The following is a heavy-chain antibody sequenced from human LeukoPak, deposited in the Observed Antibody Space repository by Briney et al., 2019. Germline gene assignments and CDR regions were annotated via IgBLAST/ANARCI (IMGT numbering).Heavy chain of an antibody. CDR2: IYYSGST. Sequence: SETLSLTCTVSGGSISSSSYYWGWIRQPPGKGLEWIGSIYYSGSTYYNPSLKSRVTISIDTSKNQFSLKLSSVTAADTAVYYCARDIAVAGIYWYFDLWGRGTLVTVSS. J-gene: IGHJ2*01. V-gene: IGHV4-39*07. CDR3: ARDIAVAGIYWYFDL. D-gene: IGHD6-19*01. CDR1: GGSISSSSYY.